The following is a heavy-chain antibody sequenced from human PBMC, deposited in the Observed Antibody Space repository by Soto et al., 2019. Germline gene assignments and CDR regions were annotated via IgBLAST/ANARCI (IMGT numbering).Heavy chain of an antibody. Sequence: QVHLVQSGAEVKKPGSSVKVSCRASGGTLSSSGINWVRQAPGQGLEWMGGIIPIFGTSNYTQKFQGRLTITADEFTNSVYMELSGLRFEDTAVYYCAKDRRRSCAGAYGMDVWGQGTMVTVSS. D-gene: IGHD3-10*01. V-gene: IGHV1-69*12. CDR1: GGTLSSSG. CDR3: AKDRRRSCAGAYGMDV. CDR2: IIPIFGTS. J-gene: IGHJ6*02.